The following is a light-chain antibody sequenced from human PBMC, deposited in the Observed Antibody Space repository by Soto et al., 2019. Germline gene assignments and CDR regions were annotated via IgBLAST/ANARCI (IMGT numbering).Light chain of an antibody. Sequence: IVWTHSPGTLSLSPGERASLSCRSSQSVSSSYLAWYQQKPGQAPRLLIYGASSRATGIPDRFSGSGSGTDFTLTISRLEPEDFAVYYCQQYGSSPTTFGQGTKLDIK. CDR2: GAS. V-gene: IGKV3-20*01. CDR1: QSVSSSY. J-gene: IGKJ1*01. CDR3: QQYGSSPTT.